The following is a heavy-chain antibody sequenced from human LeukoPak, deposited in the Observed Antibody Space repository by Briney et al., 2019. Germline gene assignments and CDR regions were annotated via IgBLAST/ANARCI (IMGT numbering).Heavy chain of an antibody. CDR3: ARSGWDYYYYYMDV. CDR2: INGSGDAT. Sequence: PGGSLRLSCSASGFTFSSYTMTWVRQAPGKGLEWVSSINGSGDATKYADSVMGRFTISRDNSKNTVSLQMNSLRAEDTAVYYCARSGWDYYYYYMDVWGKGTTVTVSS. CDR1: GFTFSSYT. V-gene: IGHV3-23*01. J-gene: IGHJ6*03. D-gene: IGHD3-10*01.